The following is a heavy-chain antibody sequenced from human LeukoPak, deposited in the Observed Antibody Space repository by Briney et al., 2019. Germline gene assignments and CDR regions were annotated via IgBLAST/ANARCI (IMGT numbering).Heavy chain of an antibody. CDR1: GGSISSGDSY. J-gene: IGHJ4*02. Sequence: PSETLSLTCTVSGGSISSGDSYWSWIRQPPGKGLEWIGYIFHRGSTFYNPSLKSRVTMSVDTSMNQFSLKLSSVTAADTAVYYCARGELLYHYWGQGALVPVSS. V-gene: IGHV4-30-4*01. CDR3: ARGELLYHY. CDR2: IFHRGST. D-gene: IGHD2-15*01.